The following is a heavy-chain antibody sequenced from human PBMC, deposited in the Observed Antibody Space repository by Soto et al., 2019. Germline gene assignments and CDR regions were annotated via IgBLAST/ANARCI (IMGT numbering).Heavy chain of an antibody. J-gene: IGHJ3*02. CDR2: ILVGGST. D-gene: IGHD2-8*02. CDR1: GFICSSYD. CDR3: AKATATGGGAFEI. V-gene: IGHV3-23*01. Sequence: EVQMLESGGGLAQPGGSLRLSCGVSGFICSSYDMSWVRQAPGKGLEWVSTILVGGSTHYEDSVKGRFTIPRDTSKNTVYLQMNSLTAGDTAMYYCAKATATGGGAFEIYGQGTMVTVSS.